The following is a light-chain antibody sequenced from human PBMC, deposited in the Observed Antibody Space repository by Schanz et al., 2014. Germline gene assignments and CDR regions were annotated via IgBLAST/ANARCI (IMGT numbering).Light chain of an antibody. Sequence: QSALTQPRSVSGSPGQSVTISCTGTSSDVGGYNYVSWYQQHPGKAPKLMIYDVSNRPSGVSNRFSGSKSGNTASLTISGLQAEDEADYYCSSYAGNNNVVFGGGTKLTVL. CDR2: DVS. CDR3: SSYAGNNNVV. CDR1: SSDVGGYNY. V-gene: IGLV2-11*01. J-gene: IGLJ2*01.